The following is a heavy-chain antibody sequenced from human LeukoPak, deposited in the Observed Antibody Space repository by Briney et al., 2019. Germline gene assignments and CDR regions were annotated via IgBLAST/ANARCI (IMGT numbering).Heavy chain of an antibody. CDR2: ISYDGRSE. CDR1: GFTFSSYA. Sequence: PGGSLRLSCAASGFTFSSYAMHWVRQAPGKGLEWVAVISYDGRSEKYADSVKGRVTISRDNSKNTLYLQMNNLGVADTAVYYCARDGYCSTTTCYGSSAFDIWGQGAMVTVSS. D-gene: IGHD2-2*01. V-gene: IGHV3-30*04. J-gene: IGHJ3*02. CDR3: ARDGYCSTTTCYGSSAFDI.